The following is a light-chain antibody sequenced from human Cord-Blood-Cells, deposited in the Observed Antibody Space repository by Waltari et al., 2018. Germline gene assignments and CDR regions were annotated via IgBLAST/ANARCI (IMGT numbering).Light chain of an antibody. CDR3: SSYTSSSTYV. CDR1: SSDVGGYNY. J-gene: IGLJ1*01. Sequence: QSALTQPASVSGSPGQSITISCTGTSSDVGGYNYVSWYQQHPGKAPNLMIYEVSKRPSGVSNLFSGSKSGNTASLTIAGLQAEDEADYYCSSYTSSSTYVFGTGTKVTVL. V-gene: IGLV2-14*01. CDR2: EVS.